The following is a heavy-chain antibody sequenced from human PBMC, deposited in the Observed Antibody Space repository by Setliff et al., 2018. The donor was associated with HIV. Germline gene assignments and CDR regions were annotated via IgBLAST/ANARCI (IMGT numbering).Heavy chain of an antibody. CDR3: ARVIWASGRLEGYYFDY. J-gene: IGHJ4*02. CDR1: GNTFARQSHD. Sequence: ASVKVSCKTSGNTFARQSHDLHWVRQVPGQGLEWMGWINLVTGKTAYLQKFQGRVTITRDTSASTAYMEMRSLRSDDTAVYYCARVIWASGRLEGYYFDYWGQGTLVTVSS. D-gene: IGHD6-19*01. V-gene: IGHV1-3*01. CDR2: INLVTGKT.